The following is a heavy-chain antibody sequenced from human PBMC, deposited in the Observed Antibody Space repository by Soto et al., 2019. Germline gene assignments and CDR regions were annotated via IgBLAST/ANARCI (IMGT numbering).Heavy chain of an antibody. D-gene: IGHD3-22*01. CDR2: ISHSGIT. CDR1: GDSISRSHW. V-gene: IGHV4-4*02. Sequence: QVQLQESGPGLVRPSGALSVTCAVSGDSISRSHWWSWVRQSPGKGLEWIGEISHSGITNYNPSLKSRVTMSGDKSKNQLSLKLTSVNAADTAVYYCARVRYDRSGFDHWGQGTLVSVSS. CDR3: ARVRYDRSGFDH. J-gene: IGHJ4*02.